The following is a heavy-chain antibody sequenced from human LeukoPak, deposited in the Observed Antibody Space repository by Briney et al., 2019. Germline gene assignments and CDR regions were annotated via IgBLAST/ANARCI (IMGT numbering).Heavy chain of an antibody. Sequence: ASVKVSCKASGYTFTSYGISWVRQAPGQGLEWMGWISAYNGNTNYAQKLQGRVTMTTDTSTSTAYMELRSLRSDDTAVYYCARDPSTAPLSYFFVYWGQGTLVTVSS. D-gene: IGHD2/OR15-2a*01. CDR1: GYTFTSYG. CDR2: ISAYNGNT. J-gene: IGHJ4*02. V-gene: IGHV1-18*01. CDR3: ARDPSTAPLSYFFVY.